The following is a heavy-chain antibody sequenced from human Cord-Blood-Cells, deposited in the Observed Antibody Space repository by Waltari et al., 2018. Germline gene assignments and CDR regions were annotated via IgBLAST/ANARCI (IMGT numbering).Heavy chain of an antibody. Sequence: QVQLVQSGAEVKKPGASVTVSCTDSGHLITGSYMHWVRQATGQGLEWMGWINPNSGGTNYAQKFQGRVTMTRDTSISTAYMELSRLRSDDMAVYYCAREGGYDAFDIWGQGTMVTVSS. CDR3: AREGGYDAFDI. CDR2: INPNSGGT. J-gene: IGHJ3*02. D-gene: IGHD5-12*01. V-gene: IGHV1-2*02. CDR1: GHLITGSY.